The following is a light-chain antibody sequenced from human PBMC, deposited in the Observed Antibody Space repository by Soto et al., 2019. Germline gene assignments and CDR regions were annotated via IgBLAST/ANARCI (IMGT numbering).Light chain of an antibody. CDR1: QSISSW. Sequence: DIQMTQSPSTLSASVGDRVTITCRASQSISSWLAWYQQKPGKAPKLLIYAASSLESGVPSRFSGSRSRTDFTLTISSLQPEDFATYYCQHYNSNPWTFGQGTKVEVK. V-gene: IGKV1-5*01. CDR3: QHYNSNPWT. CDR2: AAS. J-gene: IGKJ1*01.